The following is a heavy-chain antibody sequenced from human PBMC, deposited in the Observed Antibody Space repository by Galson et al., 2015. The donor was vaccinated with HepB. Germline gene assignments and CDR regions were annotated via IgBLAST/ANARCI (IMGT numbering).Heavy chain of an antibody. D-gene: IGHD6-19*01. J-gene: IGHJ5*02. V-gene: IGHV3-30*04. CDR1: GFTFSTYA. CDR2: ISHDGTDK. Sequence: SLRLSCAASGFTFSTYAMHWVRQAPGKGLEWVAVISHDGTDKYYADSVKGRITISRDNSKNTLYLEMSSLRAEDTAVYYCARERDISGDISVWYAFLHSWGQGTLVTVSS. CDR3: ARERDISGDISVWYAFLHS.